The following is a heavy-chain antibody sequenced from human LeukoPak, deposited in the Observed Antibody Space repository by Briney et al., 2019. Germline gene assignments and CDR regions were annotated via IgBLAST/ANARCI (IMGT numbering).Heavy chain of an antibody. V-gene: IGHV3-23*01. CDR2: ITATSSST. D-gene: IGHD4/OR15-4a*01. CDR3: AKEGADY. J-gene: IGHJ4*02. Sequence: GGSLTLSCAASGFTFSSYRMSWVRQAPGKGLEWVSAITATSSSTHDADSVQGRFTISTDNSKNTLYLQMNSLRAEDTAVYYCAKEGADYWGQGTLVTVSS. CDR1: GFTFSSYR.